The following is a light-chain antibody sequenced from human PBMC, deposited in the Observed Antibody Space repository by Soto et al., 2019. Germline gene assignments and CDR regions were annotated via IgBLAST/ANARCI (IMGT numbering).Light chain of an antibody. CDR2: GAS. CDR3: QHYAGGSRIT. V-gene: IGKV3-20*01. Sequence: EIVLTQSPATLSLSPGERATLSCRASQSMRSNVAWYQQKPGQAPRLLISGASSRATGIPDRFSGSGFGTDFTLTISRLEPEDFALYYCQHYAGGSRITFGQGTRLEI. J-gene: IGKJ5*01. CDR1: QSMRSN.